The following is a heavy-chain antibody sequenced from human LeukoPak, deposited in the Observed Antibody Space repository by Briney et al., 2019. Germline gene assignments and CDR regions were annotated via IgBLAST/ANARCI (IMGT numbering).Heavy chain of an antibody. J-gene: IGHJ3*02. D-gene: IGHD5-18*01. V-gene: IGHV4-59*08. CDR2: IYYSGST. CDR1: GGSISSFY. CDR3: ARHTAEDAFDI. Sequence: PSETLSLTCTVSGGSISSFYWSWIRQPPGRGLEWIGYIYYSGSTNYNPSLNSRVTISVDTSKNQFSLKLNSVTAADTAVYYCARHTAEDAFDIWGQGTMVTVSS.